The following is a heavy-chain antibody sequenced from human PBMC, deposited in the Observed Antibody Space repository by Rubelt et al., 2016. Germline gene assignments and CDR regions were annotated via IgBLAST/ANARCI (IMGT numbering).Heavy chain of an antibody. CDR2: IDPSDSYT. V-gene: IGHV5-10-1*03. CDR3: ARSSVTTVTTVDY. Sequence: EVQLVQSGAEVKKPGESLRISCKGSGYSFTSYWISWVRQMPGKGLEWMGRIDPSDSYTNYSPSFQGLVPISADKSIRTAYLQWSSLKASDTAMYYCARSSVTTVTTVDYWGQGTLVTVSS. D-gene: IGHD4-17*01. CDR1: GYSFTSYW. J-gene: IGHJ4*02.